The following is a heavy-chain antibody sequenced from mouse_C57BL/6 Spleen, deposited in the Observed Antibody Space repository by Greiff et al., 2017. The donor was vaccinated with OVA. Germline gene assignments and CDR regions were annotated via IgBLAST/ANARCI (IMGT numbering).Heavy chain of an antibody. J-gene: IGHJ4*01. V-gene: IGHV1-52*01. D-gene: IGHD2-2*01. Sequence: VQLQQPGAELVRPGSSVKLSCKASGYTFTSYWMHWVKQRPIQGLEWIGNIDPSDSETHYNQTFKDKATLTVDKSSSTAYMQLSRLTSEYSAVYYCARGGYDGDDYAMDYWCQGTSVTVSS. CDR2: IDPSDSET. CDR1: GYTFTSYW. CDR3: ARGGYDGDDYAMDY.